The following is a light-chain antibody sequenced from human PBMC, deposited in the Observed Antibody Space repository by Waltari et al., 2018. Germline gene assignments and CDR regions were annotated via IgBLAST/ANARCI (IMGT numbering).Light chain of an antibody. CDR1: QNLLYYANSNKH. CDR3: QQHYSSPYT. V-gene: IGKV4-1*01. Sequence: DIVMTQSPDSLTVSLGERATIKCKSSQNLLYYANSNKHIAWYQQKPGQPPKFLIYWASSRETGVPDRFSGSGSGTDFTLTISSLQAEDVAVYYCQQHYSSPYTFGQGTKLEI. J-gene: IGKJ2*01. CDR2: WAS.